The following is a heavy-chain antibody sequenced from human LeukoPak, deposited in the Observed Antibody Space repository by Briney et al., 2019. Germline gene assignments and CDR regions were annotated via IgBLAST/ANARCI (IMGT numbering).Heavy chain of an antibody. Sequence: RASVKVSCKASGYTFTTYGISWVRQAPGQGLEWTGWISTYNGNTNYAQKLQGRVTMTTDTSTSTAYMELRSLRSDDTAVYYCARDFRPLFRWFGELPPNYWGQGTLVTVSS. J-gene: IGHJ4*02. CDR1: GYTFTTYG. CDR2: ISTYNGNT. D-gene: IGHD3-10*01. CDR3: ARDFRPLFRWFGELPPNY. V-gene: IGHV1-18*04.